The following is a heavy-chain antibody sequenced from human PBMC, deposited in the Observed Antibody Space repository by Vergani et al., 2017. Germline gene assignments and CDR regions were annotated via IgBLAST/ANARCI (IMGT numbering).Heavy chain of an antibody. J-gene: IGHJ4*02. CDR1: GFTFSSYA. D-gene: IGHD6-19*01. CDR2: IRGSGGST. V-gene: IGHV3-23*01. CDR3: ARVAVYYFDY. Sequence: EVQLLESGGGLVQPGGSLRLSCAASGFTFSSYAMSWVRQGPGMGLEGVSVIRGSGGSTYYADSVKGRFTISSDNSKNTLYLQMNSLRAEDTSVYYCARVAVYYFDYWGQGTLVTVSS.